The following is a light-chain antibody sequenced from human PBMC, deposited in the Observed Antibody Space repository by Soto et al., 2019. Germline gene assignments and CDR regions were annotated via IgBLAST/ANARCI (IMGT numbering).Light chain of an antibody. CDR3: RSYTSSSTLGV. CDR1: SSDVGGYNY. CDR2: EVS. V-gene: IGLV2-14*01. J-gene: IGLJ1*01. Sequence: QSVLTQPASVSGSPGQSITISCTGTSSDVGGYNYVSWYQQHPGKAPKLMIFEVSSRPSGVSNRFSGSKSGNTASLTISGLQAEDEADYYCRSYTSSSTLGVFGTGTKLTVL.